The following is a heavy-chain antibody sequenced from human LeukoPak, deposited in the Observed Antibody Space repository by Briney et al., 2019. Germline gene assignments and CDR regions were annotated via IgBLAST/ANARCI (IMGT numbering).Heavy chain of an antibody. CDR3: AREGGGTPYYFDS. CDR2: ISAYNGNT. Sequence: ASVKVSCKASGYSFTSYGLSWVRQAPGQGLEWMGWISAYNGNTDYVQKLQGRVTMTTDTSTSTAYMELRSLRSDDTAVYYCAREGGGTPYYFDSWGQGTLVTVSS. CDR1: GYSFTSYG. V-gene: IGHV1-18*01. D-gene: IGHD1-14*01. J-gene: IGHJ4*02.